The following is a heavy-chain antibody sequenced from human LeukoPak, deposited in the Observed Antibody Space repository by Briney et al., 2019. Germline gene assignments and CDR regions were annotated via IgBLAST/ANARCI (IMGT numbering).Heavy chain of an antibody. CDR2: IYSGGIT. D-gene: IGHD1-26*01. V-gene: IGHV3-53*01. J-gene: IGHJ6*03. CDR1: GFTVSSNY. CDR3: AGYGGRYTYYMDV. Sequence: GGSLRLSCADSGFTVSSNYMNWVRQAPGKGLQWVSVIYSGGITYYADSVKGRFTISRDNSRNTLYLQMNSLRAEDTAVYYCAGYGGRYTYYMDVWGTGTTVTISS.